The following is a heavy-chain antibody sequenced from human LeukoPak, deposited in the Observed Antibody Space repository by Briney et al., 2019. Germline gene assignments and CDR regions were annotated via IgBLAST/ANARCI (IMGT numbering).Heavy chain of an antibody. CDR3: ARFNRRSNEYDILTGFPFDP. Sequence: ASVKVSCKAPGYTFTSYGISWVRQAPGQGLEWMGWISAYNGNTNYAQKLQGRVTMTTDTSTSTAYMELRSLRSDDTAVYYCARFNRRSNEYDILTGFPFDPWGQGTLVTVSS. CDR2: ISAYNGNT. J-gene: IGHJ5*02. D-gene: IGHD3-9*01. CDR1: GYTFTSYG. V-gene: IGHV1-18*01.